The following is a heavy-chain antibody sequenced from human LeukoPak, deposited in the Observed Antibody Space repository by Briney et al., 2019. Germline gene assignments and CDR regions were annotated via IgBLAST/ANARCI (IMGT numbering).Heavy chain of an antibody. V-gene: IGHV7-4-1*02. D-gene: IGHD6-13*01. J-gene: IGHJ4*02. CDR1: GYTFTSYA. Sequence: ASVKVSCKASGYTFTSYAMNWVRQAPGQGLEWMGWINTNTGNPTYAQGFTGRFVFSLGTSVSTAYLQISSLKAEDTAVYYCAVRSGIAAAGAFNYWGQGTLVTVSS. CDR2: INTNTGNP. CDR3: AVRSGIAAAGAFNY.